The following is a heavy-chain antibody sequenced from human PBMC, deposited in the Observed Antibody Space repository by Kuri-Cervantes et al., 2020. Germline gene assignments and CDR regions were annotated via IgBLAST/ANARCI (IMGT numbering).Heavy chain of an antibody. CDR2: INPNSGGT. V-gene: IGHV1-2*02. CDR3: ARDGSSGYYYFDY. Sequence: ASVKVSCKASGYTFTGYYMHWVRQAPGQGLEWMGWINPNSGGTNYAQKFQGRVTMTRDTSISTVYMELSSLRSEDTAVYYCARDGSSGYYYFDYWGQGTLVTVSS. J-gene: IGHJ4*02. D-gene: IGHD3-22*01. CDR1: GYTFTGYY.